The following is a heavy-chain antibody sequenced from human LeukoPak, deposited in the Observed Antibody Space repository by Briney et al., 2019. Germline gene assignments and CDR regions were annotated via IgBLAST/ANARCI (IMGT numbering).Heavy chain of an antibody. D-gene: IGHD5-18*01. V-gene: IGHV4-34*01. CDR3: ARVGYSFSINDWSRTGLGAYPTKYYYYMDV. J-gene: IGHJ6*03. CDR1: GGSFSDYS. CDR2: INHRGGT. Sequence: SETLSLTCAVYGGSFSDYSWSWICQPPGKRLEWIGEINHRGGTNPNPSLMSRVIMSVDTSKNQFSLKVTSVTAADTAVYYCARVGYSFSINDWSRTGLGAYPTKYYYYMDVWGKGTTVIVSS.